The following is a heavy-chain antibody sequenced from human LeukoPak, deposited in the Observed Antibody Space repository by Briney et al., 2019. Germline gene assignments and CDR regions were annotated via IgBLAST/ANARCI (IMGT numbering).Heavy chain of an antibody. V-gene: IGHV4-39*01. Sequence: PSETLSLTCTVSGGSISSYYWSWIRQPPGKGLEWIGSIYYSGSTYYNPSLKSRVTISVDTSKNQFSLKLSSVTAADTAVYYCARHKRYNWFDPWGQGTLVTVSS. J-gene: IGHJ5*02. CDR2: IYYSGST. CDR1: GGSISSYY. CDR3: ARHKRYNWFDP.